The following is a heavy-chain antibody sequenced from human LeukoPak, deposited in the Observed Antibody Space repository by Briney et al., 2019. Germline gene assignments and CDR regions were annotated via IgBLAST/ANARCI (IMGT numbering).Heavy chain of an antibody. CDR1: GGSFSGYY. Sequence: SETLSLTCAVYGGSFSGYYWSWIRQPPGKGLEWIGEINHSGSTNYNPSLKSRVTISVDTSKNQFSLKLSSVTAADTAVYYCARRIAAAGSTIDYWGQGTLVTVSS. CDR3: ARRIAAAGSTIDY. J-gene: IGHJ4*02. V-gene: IGHV4-34*01. D-gene: IGHD6-13*01. CDR2: INHSGST.